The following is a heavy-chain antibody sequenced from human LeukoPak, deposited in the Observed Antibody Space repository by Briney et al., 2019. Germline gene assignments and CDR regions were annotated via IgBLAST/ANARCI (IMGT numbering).Heavy chain of an antibody. CDR2: ITQDGSEQ. V-gene: IGHV3-7*01. D-gene: IGHD4-23*01. J-gene: IGHJ2*01. CDR1: GLTFSSFS. CDR3: AREVNGGTDYWYFDL. Sequence: GGSLRLSRAASGLTFSSFSMNWVRQAPGKGLEWVANITQDGSEQYYVDSVKGRFTISRDNAKNSLYLQMNSLRAEDTAVYYCAREVNGGTDYWYFDLWGRGTLVTVSS.